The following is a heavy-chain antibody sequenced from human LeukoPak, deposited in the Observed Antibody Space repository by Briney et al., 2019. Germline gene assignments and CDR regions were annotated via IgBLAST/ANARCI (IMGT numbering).Heavy chain of an antibody. CDR1: GFTFSSYG. V-gene: IGHV3-30*18. Sequence: GGSLRLSCAASGFTFSSYGMHWVRQAPGKGLEWVAVISYDGSNKYYADSVKGRFTISRDNSKNTLYPQMNSLRAEDTAVYYCAKEGEGMITFGGVIDYWGQGTLVTVSS. D-gene: IGHD3-16*01. J-gene: IGHJ4*02. CDR3: AKEGEGMITFGGVIDY. CDR2: ISYDGSNK.